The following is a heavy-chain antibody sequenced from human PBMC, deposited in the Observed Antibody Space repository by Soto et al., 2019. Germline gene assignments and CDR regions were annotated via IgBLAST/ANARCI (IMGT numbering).Heavy chain of an antibody. CDR3: ARSYEVSDFDY. CDR2: ISSSSSYI. CDR1: GFTFSSYS. J-gene: IGHJ4*02. Sequence: KPGGSLRLSCAASGFTFSSYSMNWVRQAPGKGLEWVSSISSSSSYIYYANSVKGRFTISRDNAKNSLYLLMNSLRAEDTAVYYCARSYEVSDFDYWGQGTLVTVSS. V-gene: IGHV3-21*01. D-gene: IGHD5-12*01.